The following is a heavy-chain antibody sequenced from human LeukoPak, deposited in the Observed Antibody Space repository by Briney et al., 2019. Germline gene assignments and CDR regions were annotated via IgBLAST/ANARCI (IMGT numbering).Heavy chain of an antibody. D-gene: IGHD3-10*01. V-gene: IGHV4-59*01. CDR3: ARERRITMVQGVIISWFDP. J-gene: IGHJ5*02. CDR2: IYYSGST. CDR1: GGSISSYY. Sequence: SETLSLTCTVSGGSISSYYWSWIRQPPGKGLEWIRYIYYSGSTNYNPSLKSRVTISVDTSKNQFSLKLSSVTAADTAVYYCARERRITMVQGVIISWFDPWGQGTLVTVSS.